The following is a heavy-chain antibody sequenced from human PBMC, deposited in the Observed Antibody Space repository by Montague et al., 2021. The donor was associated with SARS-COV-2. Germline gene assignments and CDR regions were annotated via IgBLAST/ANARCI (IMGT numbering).Heavy chain of an antibody. Sequence: CAISGDSVSSNLATWNWIRQSPSRGLEWLGRTYYRSKWYNDYAGSVKSRITIDPDTSKHQFSLHLNSVTPEDTAVYYCARISVGSKYYFDFWGQGTLVTVSS. J-gene: IGHJ4*02. D-gene: IGHD4-11*01. CDR3: ARISVGSKYYFDF. CDR1: GDSVSSNLAT. CDR2: TYYRSKWYN. V-gene: IGHV6-1*01.